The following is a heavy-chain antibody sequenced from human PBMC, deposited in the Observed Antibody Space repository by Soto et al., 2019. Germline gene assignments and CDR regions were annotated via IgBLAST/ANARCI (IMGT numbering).Heavy chain of an antibody. CDR2: ISKEGNK. J-gene: IGHJ1*01. V-gene: IGHV3-30-3*01. Sequence: QVQLVESGGDVVQPGRSLRLSCAASGFIFSTYVMHWVRQAPGKGLEWVALISKEGNKQYADSVKDRFTVSRDNSKSNLNLEMNSLRVEDTATYYCATEDESSGHAGNFQHWGQGTLVSVSP. CDR3: ATEDESSGHAGNFQH. D-gene: IGHD3-22*01. CDR1: GFIFSTYV.